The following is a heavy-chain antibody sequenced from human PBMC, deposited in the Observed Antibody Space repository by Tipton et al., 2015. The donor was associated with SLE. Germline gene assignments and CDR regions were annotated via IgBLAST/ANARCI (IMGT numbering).Heavy chain of an antibody. J-gene: IGHJ4*02. CDR2: IIPFFGTT. Sequence: QVQLVQSGAEVKKPGSSVNLSCKASGGTFSSYAIIWVRQAPGQGLEWMGGIIPFFGTTNYAQKFQGRVTIIADRFTRTASMELSSLRYEDTAVYYCATALLDAQEIIIKDDYWGQGTLVTVSS. D-gene: IGHD3-10*01. CDR3: ATALLDAQEIIIKDDY. CDR1: GGTFSSYA. V-gene: IGHV1-69*06.